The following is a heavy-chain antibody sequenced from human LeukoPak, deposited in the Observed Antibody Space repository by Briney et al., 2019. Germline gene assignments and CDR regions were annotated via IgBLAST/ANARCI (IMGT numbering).Heavy chain of an antibody. D-gene: IGHD5-12*01. J-gene: IGHJ5*02. CDR3: ARSASGYDA. Sequence: GGSLRLSCAASGFPFSGYWMHWVRQAQGKGLVWVSRIDDDGAGTTYADSVKGRFTISRDNAKNTLYLQMNSLRVEDTAVYYCARSASGYDAWGQGTLVTVSS. CDR1: GFPFSGYW. V-gene: IGHV3-74*01. CDR2: IDDDGAGT.